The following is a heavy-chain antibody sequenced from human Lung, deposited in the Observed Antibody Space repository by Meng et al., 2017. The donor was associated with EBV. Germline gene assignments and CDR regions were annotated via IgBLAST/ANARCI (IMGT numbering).Heavy chain of an antibody. CDR3: ARDPYATGWAG. V-gene: IGHV4-4*03. Sequence: LQGSGPGLSKHPGTLSRSCAASGGSISMSAVCSWVRQPRGKGLEWIGEIYQSGCTNYNPSLRGRVTISLDKSKNQFSQTLRSVPAADTAVYYCARDPYATGWAGWGQGTLVTVSS. CDR1: GGSISMSAV. D-gene: IGHD6-19*01. CDR2: IYQSGCT. J-gene: IGHJ4*02.